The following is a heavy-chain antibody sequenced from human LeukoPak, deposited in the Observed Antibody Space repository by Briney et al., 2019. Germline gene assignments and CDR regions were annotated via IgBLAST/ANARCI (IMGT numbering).Heavy chain of an antibody. CDR3: ARVRYFQAHAFDI. J-gene: IGHJ3*02. Sequence: SETLSLTCAVYGGSFSGYYWGWIRQPPGKGLEWIGSIYYGGNTYYNPSLKSRVTISVDTSKNQFSLKLSSVTAADTALYYCARVRYFQAHAFDIWGQGTMVTVSS. D-gene: IGHD3-9*01. CDR1: GGSFSGYY. CDR2: IYYGGNT. V-gene: IGHV4-34*01.